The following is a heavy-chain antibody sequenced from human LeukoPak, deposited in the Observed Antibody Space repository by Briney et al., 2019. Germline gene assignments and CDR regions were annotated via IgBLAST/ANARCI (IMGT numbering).Heavy chain of an antibody. D-gene: IGHD3-22*01. CDR2: INPSGGST. CDR3: ARGFPCYYDSSGYCYFDY. J-gene: IGHJ4*02. CDR1: GYTFTSYY. V-gene: IGHV1-46*01. Sequence: ASVKVSCKASGYTFTSYYMHWVRQAPGQGLEWMGIINPSGGSTSYAQKFQGRVTMTRDTSTSTVYMELSSLRSEDTAVYYCARGFPCYYDSSGYCYFDYWGQGTLVTVSS.